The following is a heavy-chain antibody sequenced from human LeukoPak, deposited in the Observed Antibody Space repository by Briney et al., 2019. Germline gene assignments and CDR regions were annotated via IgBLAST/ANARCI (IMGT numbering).Heavy chain of an antibody. CDR1: GYSISSGYY. V-gene: IGHV4-38-2*02. CDR2: IYHSGST. Sequence: PSETLSLTCTVSGYSISSGYYWGWIRQPPGKGLEWIGSIYHSGSTYYNPSLKSRVTISVDTSKNQFSLKLSSVTAADTAVYYCARDARGFNYDILTRGHWFDPWGQGTLVTVSS. CDR3: ARDARGFNYDILTRGHWFDP. J-gene: IGHJ5*02. D-gene: IGHD3-9*01.